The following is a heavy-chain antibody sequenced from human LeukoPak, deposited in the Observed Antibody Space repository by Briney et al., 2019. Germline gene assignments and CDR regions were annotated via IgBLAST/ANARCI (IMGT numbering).Heavy chain of an antibody. CDR2: ISGSGGST. J-gene: IGHJ4*02. Sequence: GGSLRLSCAASGFSVSDNGMSWVRQAPGKGLEWVSAISGSGGSTYYADSVKGRFTISRDNAKNTLYLQMNSLRAEDTAVYYCARDGLLQYSSAWGDYWGQGTLVTVSS. V-gene: IGHV3-23*01. CDR3: ARDGLLQYSSAWGDY. D-gene: IGHD6-19*01. CDR1: GFSVSDNG.